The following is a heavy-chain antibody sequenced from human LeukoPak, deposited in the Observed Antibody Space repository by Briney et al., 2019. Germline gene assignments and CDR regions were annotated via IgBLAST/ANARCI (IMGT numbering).Heavy chain of an antibody. CDR2: ISAYNGNT. CDR3: ARDPSLPEYYDSSGYHAFDI. D-gene: IGHD3-22*01. CDR1: GYTFTSYG. J-gene: IGHJ3*02. Sequence: ASVKVSCKASGYTFTSYGISWVRQAPGQGLEWMGWISAYNGNTNYAQKLQGRVTITADKSTSTAYMELSSLRSEDTAVYYCARDPSLPEYYDSSGYHAFDIWGQGTMVTVSS. V-gene: IGHV1-18*01.